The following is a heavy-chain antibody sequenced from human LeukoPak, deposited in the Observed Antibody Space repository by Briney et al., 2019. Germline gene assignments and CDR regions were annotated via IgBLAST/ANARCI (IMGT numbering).Heavy chain of an antibody. CDR3: ASGAWGRTFQH. D-gene: IGHD3-16*01. CDR1: GGSFSGYY. V-gene: IGHV4-34*01. CDR2: INHSGST. J-gene: IGHJ1*01. Sequence: TSSETLSLTCAVYGGSFSGYYWSWIRQPPGKGLEWIGEINHSGSTNYNPSLKSRVTISVDTSKNQFSLKLSSVTAADTAVYYCASGAWGRTFQHWGQGTLVTVSS.